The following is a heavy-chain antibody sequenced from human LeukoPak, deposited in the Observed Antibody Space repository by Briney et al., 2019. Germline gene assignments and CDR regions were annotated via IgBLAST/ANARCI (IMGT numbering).Heavy chain of an antibody. V-gene: IGHV4-30-2*01. J-gene: IGHJ4*02. CDR2: IYHSGST. D-gene: IGHD3-3*01. CDR3: ARTPGFLEWLFFDY. Sequence: SQTLSLTCTVSGVSINSDAYFWSWIRQPPGKGLEWIGYIYHSGSTNYNPSLKSRVTISVDKSKNQFSLKLSSVTAADTAVYYCARTPGFLEWLFFDYWGQGTLVTVSS. CDR1: GVSINSDAYF.